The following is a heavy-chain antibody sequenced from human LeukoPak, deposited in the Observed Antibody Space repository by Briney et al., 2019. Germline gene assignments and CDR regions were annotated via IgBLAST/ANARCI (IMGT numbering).Heavy chain of an antibody. CDR3: ARESHTAMGFDY. CDR2: IKQDGSEK. Sequence: GGSLRLSCAASGFTFSRYWMSWVRQAPGKGLEWVANIKQDGSEKYYVDSVKGRFTISRDNAKNSLYLQMNSLRAEDTAVYYCARESHTAMGFDYLGQGTLVTVSS. D-gene: IGHD2-21*01. J-gene: IGHJ4*02. CDR1: GFTFSRYW. V-gene: IGHV3-7*01.